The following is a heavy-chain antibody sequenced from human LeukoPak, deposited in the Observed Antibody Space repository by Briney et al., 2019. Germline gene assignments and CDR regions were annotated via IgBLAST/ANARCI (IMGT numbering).Heavy chain of an antibody. J-gene: IGHJ4*02. CDR3: AKLAKYFYGSETYYFFEH. V-gene: IGHV3-7*01. Sequence: GGSLRLSCAASGFSFTNAWMSWVRQAPGKGLEWVANIKQDGTEKSYVDSVKGRFTISRDNAKNSLYLQMNTLRVEDTAVYYCAKLAKYFYGSETYYFFEHWGQGTPVTASS. CDR2: IKQDGTEK. CDR1: GFSFTNAW. D-gene: IGHD3-10*01.